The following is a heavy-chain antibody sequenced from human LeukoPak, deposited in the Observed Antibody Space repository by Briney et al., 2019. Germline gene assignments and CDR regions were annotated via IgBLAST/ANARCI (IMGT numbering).Heavy chain of an antibody. Sequence: GGSLRLSCAASGFTFSSYAMHWVRQAPGKGLEWVAVVWYDGSKTYSADSVKGRITISRDDSKNTLYLQMNSLRAEDAAVYYCARGVDYYDSSGTIDYWGQGTLVTVSS. J-gene: IGHJ4*02. CDR3: ARGVDYYDSSGTIDY. D-gene: IGHD3-22*01. CDR2: VWYDGSKT. V-gene: IGHV3-33*01. CDR1: GFTFSSYA.